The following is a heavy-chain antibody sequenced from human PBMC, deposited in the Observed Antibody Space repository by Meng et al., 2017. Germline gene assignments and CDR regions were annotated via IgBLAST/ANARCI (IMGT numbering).Heavy chain of an antibody. Sequence: QITLQESGPPLRKPTQTLPLTCTFSGFSLSTSGVGVGCIRQPPGKALEWIALIYWDDDKRYRPSLKSRLTITKDTSKNQVVLTMTNMDPVDTATYYCAHRQDSSYDYWGQGTLVTVSS. CDR3: AHRQDSSYDY. J-gene: IGHJ4*02. CDR1: GFSLSTSGVG. CDR2: IYWDDDK. V-gene: IGHV2-5*02. D-gene: IGHD2-2*01.